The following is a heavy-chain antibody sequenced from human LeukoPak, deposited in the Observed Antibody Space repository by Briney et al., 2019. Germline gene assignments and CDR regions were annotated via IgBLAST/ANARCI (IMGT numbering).Heavy chain of an antibody. CDR1: GGTFSSYA. D-gene: IGHD2-15*01. V-gene: IGHV1-69*04. J-gene: IGHJ4*02. CDR3: AGLVVVAATTDFDY. CDR2: IIPIFGIA. Sequence: GASVKVSCKASGGTFSSYAISWVRQAPGQGLEWMGRIIPIFGIANYAQKFQGRVTITADKPTSTAYMELSSLRSEDTAVYYCAGLVVVAATTDFDYWGQGTLVTVSS.